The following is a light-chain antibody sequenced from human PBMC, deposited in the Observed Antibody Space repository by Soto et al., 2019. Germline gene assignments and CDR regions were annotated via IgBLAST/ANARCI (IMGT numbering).Light chain of an antibody. CDR2: EGI. V-gene: IGLV2-14*02. J-gene: IGLJ1*01. CDR3: NSYTTLSNRV. Sequence: QSVLTQPASVSGSPGQSITISCTGTSSTVGGFNVVSWYQQHPGKAPKVIIYEGIKRPSGVSNRFSGSNSGSTASLTISGLQAEDEADYYCNSYTTLSNRVFGTGTKLTVL. CDR1: SSTVGGFNV.